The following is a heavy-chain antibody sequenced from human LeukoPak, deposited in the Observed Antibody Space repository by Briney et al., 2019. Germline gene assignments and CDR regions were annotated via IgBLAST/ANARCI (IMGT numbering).Heavy chain of an antibody. V-gene: IGHV3-11*04. J-gene: IGHJ6*03. CDR2: ISSSGSVI. Sequence: PGGSLRLSCAASGFTFSDYYMSWIRQAPGKGLEWVSYISSSGSVIYYADSVKGRFTISRDNSKNTLYLQMNSLRAEDTAVYYCAREPFSYYYYMDVWGKGTTVTVSS. CDR1: GFTFSDYY. CDR3: AREPFSYYYYMDV.